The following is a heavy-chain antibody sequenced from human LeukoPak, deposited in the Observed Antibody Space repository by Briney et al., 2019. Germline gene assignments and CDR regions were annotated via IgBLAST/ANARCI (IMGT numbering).Heavy chain of an antibody. J-gene: IGHJ4*02. D-gene: IGHD1-26*01. CDR1: GYTFASYG. CDR3: AKDQRWESPHYLDS. V-gene: IGHV1-18*01. Sequence: GASVKVSCKASGYTFASYGISWVRQAPGQGLEWMGWISAYDGNTNYAQKLQGRVTMTTDASTSIAYMELRSLKSDDTAVYYCAKDQRWESPHYLDSWGQGTLVTVSS. CDR2: ISAYDGNT.